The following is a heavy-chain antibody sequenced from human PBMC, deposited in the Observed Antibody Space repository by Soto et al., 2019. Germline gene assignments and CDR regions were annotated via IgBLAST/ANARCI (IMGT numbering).Heavy chain of an antibody. CDR1: GYTFTSYG. D-gene: IGHD5-12*01. CDR2: ISAYNGNT. V-gene: IGHV1-18*01. J-gene: IGHJ4*02. Sequence: ASVKVSCKASGYTFTSYGISWARQAPGQGLEWMGWISAYNGNTNYAQKLQGRVTMTTDTSTSTAYMELRSLGSDDTAVYYCARSEIWDIMKHSNPQDIDYWGQGTLVTVSS. CDR3: ARSEIWDIMKHSNPQDIDY.